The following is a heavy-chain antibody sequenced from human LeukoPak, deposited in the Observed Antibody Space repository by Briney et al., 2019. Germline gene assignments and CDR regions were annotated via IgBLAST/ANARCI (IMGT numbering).Heavy chain of an antibody. D-gene: IGHD3-22*01. V-gene: IGHV4-39*07. CDR1: GGSISSSSYY. Sequence: KPSETLSLTCTVSGGSISSSSYYWGWLRQPPGKGLEWIGSIYYSGSTYYNPSLKSRVTISVDTSKNQFSLKLSSVTAADTAVYYCARDRSSSGWLLAYWGQGTLVTVSS. CDR3: ARDRSSSGWLLAY. CDR2: IYYSGST. J-gene: IGHJ4*02.